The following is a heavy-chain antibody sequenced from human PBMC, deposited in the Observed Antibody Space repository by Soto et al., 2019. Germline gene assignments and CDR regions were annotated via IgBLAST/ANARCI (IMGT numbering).Heavy chain of an antibody. J-gene: IGHJ4*02. Sequence: GGSLRLSCAASGFTFSDYYMSWIRQAPGKGLEWVSYISSSGSTTYYADSVKGRFTIPRDNAKNSLYLQMNSLRAEDTAVYYCASLPWWGEFFSGYYFDYWGQGTLVTVSS. D-gene: IGHD3-16*01. V-gene: IGHV3-11*01. CDR1: GFTFSDYY. CDR2: ISSSGSTT. CDR3: ASLPWWGEFFSGYYFDY.